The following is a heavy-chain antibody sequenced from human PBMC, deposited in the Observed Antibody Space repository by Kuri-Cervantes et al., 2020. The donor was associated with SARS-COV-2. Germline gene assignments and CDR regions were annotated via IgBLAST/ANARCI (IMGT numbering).Heavy chain of an antibody. D-gene: IGHD1-26*01. J-gene: IGHJ4*02. Sequence: GESLKISCAASGFTFSSYSMNWVRQAPGKGLEWVSSISSSSSYIYYADSVKGRFTISRDNAKNSLYLQMNSLRAEDTAVYYCASSLVDYFDYWGQGTLVTVSS. CDR1: GFTFSSYS. CDR2: ISSSSSYI. V-gene: IGHV3-21*01. CDR3: ASSLVDYFDY.